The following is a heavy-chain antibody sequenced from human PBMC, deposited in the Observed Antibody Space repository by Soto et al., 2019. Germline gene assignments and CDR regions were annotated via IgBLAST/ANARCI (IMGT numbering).Heavy chain of an antibody. Sequence: QVQLQESGPGLVKPSGTLSLTCAVSSGSISSSNWWSWVRQPPGKGLEWIGEIYHSGSTNYNPSLKSRVTISVDKSKNQFSLKLSSVTAADTAVYYCASSGDCSSTSCYADWFDPWGQGTLVTVSS. J-gene: IGHJ5*02. CDR2: IYHSGST. CDR1: SGSISSSNW. CDR3: ASSGDCSSTSCYADWFDP. V-gene: IGHV4-4*02. D-gene: IGHD2-2*01.